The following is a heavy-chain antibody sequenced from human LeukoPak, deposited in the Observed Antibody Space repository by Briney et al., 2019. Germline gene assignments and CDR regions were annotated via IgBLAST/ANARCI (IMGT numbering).Heavy chain of an antibody. J-gene: IGHJ4*02. CDR1: GGSFSVYY. V-gene: IGHV4-34*01. CDR3: ARGTRDIVATILGFDY. Sequence: PSETLSLTCAVYGGSFSVYYWSGLRQPPGKGLEGIGEINHSGSTNYNPSLKSRVTISVDTSKNQFSLKLSSVAAADTAVYYCARGTRDIVATILGFDYWGQGTLVTVSS. CDR2: INHSGST. D-gene: IGHD5-12*01.